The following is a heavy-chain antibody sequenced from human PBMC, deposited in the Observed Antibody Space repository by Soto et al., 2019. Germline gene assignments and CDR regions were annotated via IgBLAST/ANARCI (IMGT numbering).Heavy chain of an antibody. CDR3: VTQQQLTTFKF. CDR1: GGTFNNYA. CDR2: IVPIFNTS. J-gene: IGHJ4*02. Sequence: QVQLVQSGAEVKKPGSSVKVSCKASGGTFNNYAISWVRQAPGQGLEWMGGIVPIFNTSHFAEKFQGRLTLTADKSTSTAFMELIGLRSDDTAVYFCVTQQQLTTFKFWGQGTLVSVSS. D-gene: IGHD6-13*01. V-gene: IGHV1-69*06.